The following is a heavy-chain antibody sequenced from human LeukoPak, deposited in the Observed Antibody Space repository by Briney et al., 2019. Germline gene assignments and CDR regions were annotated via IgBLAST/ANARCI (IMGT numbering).Heavy chain of an antibody. V-gene: IGHV3-21*01. D-gene: IGHD3-9*01. J-gene: IGHJ4*02. CDR3: ARDQAPRDILTGYSRDNYYFDY. Sequence: GGSLRLSCAASGFTFSSYSMNWVRQAPGKGLEWVSSIRSSSSYIYYADSVKGRFTISRDNAKNSLYLQMNSLRAEDTAVYYCARDQAPRDILTGYSRDNYYFDYWGQGTLVTVSS. CDR1: GFTFSSYS. CDR2: IRSSSSYI.